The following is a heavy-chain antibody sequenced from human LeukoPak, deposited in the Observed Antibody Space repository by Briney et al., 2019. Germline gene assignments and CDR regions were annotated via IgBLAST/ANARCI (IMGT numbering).Heavy chain of an antibody. Sequence: PGGSLRLSCAASGFTFSSFAMSWVRQAPGKGLEWVSAISGSGDSTYYADSVKGRFTISRDNSKNTLYLQMNSLRAEDTAVYYCAKGYSGWYMSFDYWGQGTLVTVSS. J-gene: IGHJ4*02. CDR2: ISGSGDST. CDR1: GFTFSSFA. D-gene: IGHD6-19*01. CDR3: AKGYSGWYMSFDY. V-gene: IGHV3-23*01.